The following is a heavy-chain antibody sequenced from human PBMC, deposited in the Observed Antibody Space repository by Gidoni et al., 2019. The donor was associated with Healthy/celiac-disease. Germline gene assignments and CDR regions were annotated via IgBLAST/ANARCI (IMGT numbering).Heavy chain of an antibody. J-gene: IGHJ4*02. Sequence: QVQLVQPGAEVKKPGPSGKVCCKASGYPFTGYYMHWVRQAPGQGLEWMGWINHNSGGTTYAQKFQGWVTMTRDTSISTAYMELSRLRSDDTAVYYCARAGNYYDSGCDYWGQGTLVTVSS. V-gene: IGHV1-2*04. CDR3: ARAGNYYDSGCDY. D-gene: IGHD3-22*01. CDR1: GYPFTGYY. CDR2: INHNSGGT.